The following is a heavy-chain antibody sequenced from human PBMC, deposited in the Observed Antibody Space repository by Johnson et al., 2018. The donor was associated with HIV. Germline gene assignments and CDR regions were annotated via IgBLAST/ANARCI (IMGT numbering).Heavy chain of an antibody. V-gene: IGHV3-23*04. J-gene: IGHJ3*02. CDR3: ARDMEAYCSGGSCYSAAFDI. D-gene: IGHD2-15*01. Sequence: VQLVESGGGLVQPGGSLRLSCAASGFTFSSYAMSWVRQAPGKGLEWVSAISGSGGSTYYADSVQGRFTVSRDNAKNSLYLQMNSLRADDTAVYYCARDMEAYCSGGSCYSAAFDIWGQGTMVTVSS. CDR2: ISGSGGST. CDR1: GFTFSSYA.